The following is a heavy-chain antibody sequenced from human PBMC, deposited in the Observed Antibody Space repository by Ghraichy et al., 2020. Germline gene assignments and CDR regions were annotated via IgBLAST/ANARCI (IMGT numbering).Heavy chain of an antibody. J-gene: IGHJ6*02. CDR2: IKKDGSEK. CDR3: ARESMGPGV. V-gene: IGHV3-7*01. Sequence: LSLTCAASGFTFSSYWMTWVRQAPGKGLEWVANIKKDGSEKYYVDSVKGRFTISRDNTKNSLYLQMNSLRAEDTAVYYCARESMGPGVWGQGTTVTVSS. D-gene: IGHD1-14*01. CDR1: GFTFSSYW.